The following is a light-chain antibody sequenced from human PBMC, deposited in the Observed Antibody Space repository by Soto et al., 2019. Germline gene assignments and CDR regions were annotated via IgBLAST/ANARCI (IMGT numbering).Light chain of an antibody. CDR1: QSLGGS. J-gene: IGKJ1*01. CDR3: KQYKNGWT. CDR2: GAS. V-gene: IGKV3-15*01. Sequence: VLTQSPATLSVSPGERATLSCRASQSLGGSLAWYQQKPGQAPRLLIYGASTRVTGIQARFSGSGSGTEFTLTIRSLQSEDFAVYYCKQYKNGWTCGQGTKVDIK.